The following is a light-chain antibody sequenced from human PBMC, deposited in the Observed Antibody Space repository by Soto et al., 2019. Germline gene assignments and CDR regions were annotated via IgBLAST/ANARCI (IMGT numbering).Light chain of an antibody. CDR2: GAS. Sequence: ETVLTQSPGTLSLSPGERATFSCRASQSVSSSYIAWYQQKRGQAPRRLIYGASIRATGIKDRFSGSGSGTEFTLKFSSLQAEDFGTYYCQQYDSYSWTFGQVNRGAIK. J-gene: IGKJ1*01. CDR3: QQYDSYSWT. CDR1: QSVSSSY. V-gene: IGKV3-20*01.